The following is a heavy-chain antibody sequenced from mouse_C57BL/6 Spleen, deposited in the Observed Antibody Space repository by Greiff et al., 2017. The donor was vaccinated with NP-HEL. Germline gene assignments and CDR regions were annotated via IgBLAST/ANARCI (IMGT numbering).Heavy chain of an antibody. CDR2: IYPGDGDT. J-gene: IGHJ2*01. V-gene: IGHV1-82*01. CDR1: GYAFSSSW. Sequence: QVQPQQSGPELVKPGASVKISCKASGYAFSSSWMNWVKQRPGKGLEWIGRIYPGDGDTNYNGKFKGKATLTADKSSSTAYMQLSSLTSEDSAVYFCASSYDSFDYWGQGTTLTVSS. CDR3: ASSYDSFDY. D-gene: IGHD2-4*01.